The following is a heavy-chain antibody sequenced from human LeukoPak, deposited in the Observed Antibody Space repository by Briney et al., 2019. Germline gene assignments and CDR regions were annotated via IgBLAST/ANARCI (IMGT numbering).Heavy chain of an antibody. J-gene: IGHJ4*02. V-gene: IGHV1-69*13. Sequence: SVKVSCKASGGTFSSYAISWVRQAPGQGLEWMGGIIPIFGTANYAQKFQGRVTITADESTSTAYMELSSLRSEDTAVYYCAKVPGIYSSSWFFDYWGQGTLVTVSS. CDR1: GGTFSSYA. CDR2: IIPIFGTA. CDR3: AKVPGIYSSSWFFDY. D-gene: IGHD6-13*01.